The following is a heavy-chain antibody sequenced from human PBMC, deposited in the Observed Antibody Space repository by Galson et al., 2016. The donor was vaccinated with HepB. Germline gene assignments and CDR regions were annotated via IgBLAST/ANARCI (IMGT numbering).Heavy chain of an antibody. Sequence: TLSLTCSVSGGSITSGYHFFNWIRQPAGKGLEWIGRFYTTGTTEYNPSLQSRLAISIDASNNQFSLRLSSVTAADTAIYFCARESAFWSPYVDRKAYLSYYLDVWGEGTTVTVSS. CDR1: GGSITSGYHF. D-gene: IGHD3-3*01. J-gene: IGHJ6*03. CDR3: ARESAFWSPYVDRKAYLSYYLDV. CDR2: FYTTGTT. V-gene: IGHV4-61*02.